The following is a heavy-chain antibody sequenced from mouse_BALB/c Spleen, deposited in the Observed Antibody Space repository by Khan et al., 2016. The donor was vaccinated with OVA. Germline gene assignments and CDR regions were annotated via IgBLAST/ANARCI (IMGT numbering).Heavy chain of an antibody. CDR2: VNPNTGGS. V-gene: IGHV1-26*01. J-gene: IGHJ3*01. CDR1: GYSFTLYY. Sequence: VQLQQSGPDLVKPGASVKISCKASGYSFTLYYMTWVKQSHGKSLEWIGRVNPNTGGSDYNQEFKGKAILTVDKSSNTASLEVHSQTSEDSAVYYCARGYDFFAYWGQGTLVTVSA. CDR3: ARGYDFFAY. D-gene: IGHD2-14*01.